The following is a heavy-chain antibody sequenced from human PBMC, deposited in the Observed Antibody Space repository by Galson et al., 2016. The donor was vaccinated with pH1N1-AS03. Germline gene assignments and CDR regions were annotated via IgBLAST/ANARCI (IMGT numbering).Heavy chain of an antibody. CDR1: GYTFTAYY. D-gene: IGHD3-3*01. J-gene: IGHJ4*02. Sequence: SVKVSCKASGYTFTAYYMHWVRQAPGQGLEWMGWIHADSGDTNYAPKFQGRVTLTRDTSTSTAYLELSTLRSDDTAEYYCAKDDNYDFRVGYFGPDFWGQGTLITVSS. CDR2: IHADSGDT. V-gene: IGHV1-2*02. CDR3: AKDDNYDFRVGYFGPDF.